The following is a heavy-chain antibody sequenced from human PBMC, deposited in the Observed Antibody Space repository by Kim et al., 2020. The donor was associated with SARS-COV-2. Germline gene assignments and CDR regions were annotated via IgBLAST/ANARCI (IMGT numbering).Heavy chain of an antibody. Sequence: GESLKISCKGSGYSFTSYWISWVRQMPGKGLEWMGRIDPSDSYTNYSPSFQGHVTISADKSISTAYLQWSRLKASDTAMYYCARHGEDEVGFDYWGQGTLVTVSS. J-gene: IGHJ4*02. CDR2: IDPSDSYT. V-gene: IGHV5-10-1*01. D-gene: IGHD7-27*01. CDR3: ARHGEDEVGFDY. CDR1: GYSFTSYW.